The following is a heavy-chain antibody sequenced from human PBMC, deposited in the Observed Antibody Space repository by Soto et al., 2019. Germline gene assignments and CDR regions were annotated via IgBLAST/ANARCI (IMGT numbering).Heavy chain of an antibody. D-gene: IGHD6-19*01. V-gene: IGHV1-18*01. CDR3: ARAPNPKYSSGWYYFDY. Sequence: ASVKVSCKASGYTFTSYGISWVRQAPGQGLEWMGWISAYNGNTNYAQKLQGRVTTTTDTSTSTAYMELRSLRSDDTAVYYCARAPNPKYSSGWYYFDYWGQGTLVTVSS. CDR1: GYTFTSYG. CDR2: ISAYNGNT. J-gene: IGHJ4*02.